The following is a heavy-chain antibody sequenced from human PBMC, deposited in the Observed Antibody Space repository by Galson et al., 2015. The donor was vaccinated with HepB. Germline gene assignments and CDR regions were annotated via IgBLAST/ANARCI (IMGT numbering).Heavy chain of an antibody. CDR2: IYPNDSDT. CDR1: GYRFSTSW. Sequence: SGAEVKKPGESLQISCKASGYRFSTSWIGWVRQMPGRGLEWMAMIYPNDSDTRYNPSLEGHVIMSVYKSINTAYLQWRGLKPSDSGIYFCARTSGFPWGQGTQVTVSS. J-gene: IGHJ5*02. D-gene: IGHD5-12*01. V-gene: IGHV5-51*03. CDR3: ARTSGFP.